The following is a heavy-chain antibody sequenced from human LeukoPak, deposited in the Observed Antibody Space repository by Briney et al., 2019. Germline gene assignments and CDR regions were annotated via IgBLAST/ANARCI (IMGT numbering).Heavy chain of an antibody. CDR2: IIPIFGTA. D-gene: IGHD6-19*01. Sequence: GASVKVSCKASGGTFSSYAISWVRQAPGQGLEWMGGIIPIFGTANYAQKFQDRVTITADESTSTAYMELSSLRSEDTAVYYCASGGIAVAASYYYYGMDVWGKGTTVTVSS. CDR1: GGTFSSYA. V-gene: IGHV1-69*01. CDR3: ASGGIAVAASYYYYGMDV. J-gene: IGHJ6*04.